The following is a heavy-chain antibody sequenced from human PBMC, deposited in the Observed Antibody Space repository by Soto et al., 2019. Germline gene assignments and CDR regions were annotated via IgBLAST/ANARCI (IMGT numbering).Heavy chain of an antibody. V-gene: IGHV3-66*01. CDR1: GFTVSSNY. J-gene: IGHJ6*02. D-gene: IGHD6-13*01. CDR3: ARDRPIAAAGYYYGMDV. CDR2: IYSGGST. Sequence: GGSLRLSCAASGFTVSSNYMSWVRQAPGKGLEWVSVIYSGGSTYYADSVKGRFTISRDNSKNTLYLQMNSLRAEDTAVYYCARDRPIAAAGYYYGMDVWGQGTTVTVSS.